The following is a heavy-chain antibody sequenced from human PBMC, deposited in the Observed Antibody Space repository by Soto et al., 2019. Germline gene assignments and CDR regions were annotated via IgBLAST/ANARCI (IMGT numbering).Heavy chain of an antibody. CDR3: ARPDYGSGSYPDY. D-gene: IGHD3-10*01. V-gene: IGHV3-30-3*01. J-gene: IGHJ4*02. CDR2: ISYDGSNN. Sequence: QVQLVESGGGVVRPGRSLRLSCAASGFTFSSYALQWVRQAPGKGLEWVAVISYDGSNNYYADSVKGRFTISRDNSKNTLYLQMNSLRAEDTAVYYCARPDYGSGSYPDYWGQGTLGTVSS. CDR1: GFTFSSYA.